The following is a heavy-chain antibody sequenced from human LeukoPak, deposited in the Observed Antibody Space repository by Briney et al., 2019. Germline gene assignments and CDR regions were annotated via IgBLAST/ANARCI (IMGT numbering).Heavy chain of an antibody. J-gene: IGHJ4*02. V-gene: IGHV4-59*01. Sequence: SETLSLTCTVSGGSISSYYWSWIRQPPGKGLDWIGYIYYSGSTNYNPSLKSRVTISVDTSKNQFSLKLSSVTAADTAVYYCARVVYSYGSYYFDYWGQGTLVTVSS. CDR3: ARVVYSYGSYYFDY. CDR1: GGSISSYY. CDR2: IYYSGST. D-gene: IGHD5-18*01.